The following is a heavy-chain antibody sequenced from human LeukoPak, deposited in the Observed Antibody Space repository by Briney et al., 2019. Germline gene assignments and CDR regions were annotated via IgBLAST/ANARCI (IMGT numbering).Heavy chain of an antibody. D-gene: IGHD3-10*01. Sequence: GWMNPNSGNTGYAQKFQGRVTMTRNTSISTAYMELSSLRSEDTAVYYCASGRGGWFGELPTWGQGTLVTVSS. CDR2: MNPNSGNT. V-gene: IGHV1-8*01. J-gene: IGHJ5*02. CDR3: ASGRGGWFGELPT.